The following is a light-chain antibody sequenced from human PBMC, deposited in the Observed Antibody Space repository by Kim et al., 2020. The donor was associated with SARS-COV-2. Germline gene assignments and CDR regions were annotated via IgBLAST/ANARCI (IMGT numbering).Light chain of an antibody. J-gene: IGLJ3*02. CDR1: SGAVIGDHY. CDR3: LLSYSGTWV. CDR2: ATR. Sequence: PGGTITLTYGTSSGAVIGDHYPYWFQQKPGPAPRTLIYATRNRHSWTPARFSGSLLGDKAALTLSGAQPEDEADYYCLLSYSGTWVFGGGTQLTVL. V-gene: IGLV7-46*01.